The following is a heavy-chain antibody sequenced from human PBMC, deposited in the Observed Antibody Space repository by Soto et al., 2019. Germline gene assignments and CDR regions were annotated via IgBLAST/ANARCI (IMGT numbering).Heavy chain of an antibody. CDR1: GFTFTRYS. Sequence: GGSLRLSCAASGFTFTRYSMNWVRQAPGKGLEWVSSISSTTNYIYYGDSMKGRFTISRDNAKDSLYLEMNSLRAEDTAVYYCARESEDLTSNFDYWGQGTLVTVS. J-gene: IGHJ4*02. CDR3: ARESEDLTSNFDY. V-gene: IGHV3-21*06. CDR2: ISSTTNYI.